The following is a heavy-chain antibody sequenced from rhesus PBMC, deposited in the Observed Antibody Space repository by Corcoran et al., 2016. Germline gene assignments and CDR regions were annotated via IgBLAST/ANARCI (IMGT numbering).Heavy chain of an antibody. CDR2: IYGSDSST. D-gene: IGHD6-25*01. CDR1: GGSISSSY. V-gene: IGHV4-169*02. J-gene: IGHJ4*01. CDR3: AREGRSGSWDFDY. Sequence: QLQLQESGPGLVKPSETLSVTCAVSGGSISSSYWSWIRKAPGKGREWIGYIYGSDSSTNYKPSLKGQVTLSVNTSKNQLSLKLSSVTTADTAVYYCAREGRSGSWDFDYWGQGVLVTVSS.